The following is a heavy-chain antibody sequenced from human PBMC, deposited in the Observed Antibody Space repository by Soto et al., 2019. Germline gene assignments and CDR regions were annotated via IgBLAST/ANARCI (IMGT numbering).Heavy chain of an antibody. J-gene: IGHJ4*02. CDR3: ERVGEYSSGWYYFDY. V-gene: IGHV4-61*01. D-gene: IGHD6-19*01. CDR1: GGSLSSGSYY. Sequence: PSETLSLTCTVSGGSLSSGSYYWSWIRQPPGKGLEWIGYIYYSGSTNYNPSLKSRVTISVDTSKNQFSLKLSSVTAADTAVYYCERVGEYSSGWYYFDYWGQGTLVTVSS. CDR2: IYYSGST.